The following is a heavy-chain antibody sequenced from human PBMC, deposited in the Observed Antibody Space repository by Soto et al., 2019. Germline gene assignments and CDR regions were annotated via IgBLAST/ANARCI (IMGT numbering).Heavy chain of an antibody. CDR2: IYHSGST. J-gene: IGHJ5*02. V-gene: IGHV4-30-2*01. CDR1: GGSISSGGYS. D-gene: IGHD3-10*01. CDR3: ARDFRYYYGSGTDNWFDP. Sequence: NPSETLSLTCAVSGGSISSGGYSWSWIRQPPGKGLEWIGYIYHSGSTYYNPSLKSRVTISVDRSKNQFSLKLSSVTAADTAVYYCARDFRYYYGSGTDNWFDPWGQGTLVTVSS.